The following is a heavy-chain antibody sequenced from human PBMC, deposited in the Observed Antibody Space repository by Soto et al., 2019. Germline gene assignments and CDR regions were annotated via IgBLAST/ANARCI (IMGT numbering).Heavy chain of an antibody. Sequence: EVQLLESGGGLVQPGGSLRLSCAASGFTLNNYALSWVRQAPGKGLEWVSGITGSGTRTYYADSVKGRFTMSRDNSKNTVYLQINSLAYGDTAVYYCAAYVVAPDYWGQGTLVTVSS. V-gene: IGHV3-23*01. CDR1: GFTLNNYA. D-gene: IGHD3-10*02. CDR3: AAYVVAPDY. J-gene: IGHJ4*02. CDR2: ITGSGTRT.